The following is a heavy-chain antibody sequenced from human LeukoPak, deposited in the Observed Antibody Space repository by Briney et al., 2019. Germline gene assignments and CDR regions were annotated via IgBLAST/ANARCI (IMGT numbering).Heavy chain of an antibody. Sequence: NPSETLSLTCSVSSGSITSHFWSWIRQPAGKGLEWIGRISTTGSTNYNPSLKSRLTMSVDTSKNQFSLKFSSVTAADTAVYYCVSYSGSNAYYAYWGQGTLVTVSS. CDR3: VSYSGSNAYYAY. CDR2: ISTTGST. D-gene: IGHD1-26*01. J-gene: IGHJ4*02. CDR1: SGSITSHF. V-gene: IGHV4-4*07.